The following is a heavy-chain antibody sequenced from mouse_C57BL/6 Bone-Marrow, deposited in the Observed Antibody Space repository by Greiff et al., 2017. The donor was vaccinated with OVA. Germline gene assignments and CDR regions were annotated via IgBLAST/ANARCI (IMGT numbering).Heavy chain of an antibody. CDR2: IRNKANGYTT. CDR1: GFTFTDYY. Sequence: EVQVVESGGGLVQPGGSLSLSCAASGFTFTDYYMSWVRQPPGKALEWLGFIRNKANGYTTEYSASVKGRFTISRDNSQSILYLQMNALRAEDSATYYCARSIRGYFDYWGQGTTLTVSS. J-gene: IGHJ2*01. D-gene: IGHD1-2*01. CDR3: ARSIRGYFDY. V-gene: IGHV7-3*01.